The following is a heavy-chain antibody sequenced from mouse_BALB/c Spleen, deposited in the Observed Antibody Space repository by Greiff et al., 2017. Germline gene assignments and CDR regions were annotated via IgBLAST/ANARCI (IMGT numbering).Heavy chain of an antibody. J-gene: IGHJ4*01. CDR2: IDPANGNT. CDR3: ARSRLRDCAMDY. Sequence: EVQLQQSGAELVKPGASVKLSCTASGFNIKDTYMHWVKQRPEQGLEWIGRIDPANGNTKYDPKFQGKATITADTSSNTAYLQLSSLTSEDTAVYYCARSRLRDCAMDYWGQGTPGTGSS. CDR1: GFNIKDTY. D-gene: IGHD3-2*02. V-gene: IGHV14-3*02.